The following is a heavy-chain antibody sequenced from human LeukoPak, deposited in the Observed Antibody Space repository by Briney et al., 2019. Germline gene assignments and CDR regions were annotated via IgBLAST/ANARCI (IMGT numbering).Heavy chain of an antibody. CDR1: GYSFTSYW. Sequence: GESLKISCKGSGYSFTSYWISWVRQMPGKGLEWMGRIDPSDSYTDYSTSFQGHVTISADKSISTAYLQWSSLKASDTAMYYCARQLGYYDSAGYYYSLHAFDIWGQGTMVTVSS. V-gene: IGHV5-10-1*01. J-gene: IGHJ3*02. D-gene: IGHD3-22*01. CDR2: IDPSDSYT. CDR3: ARQLGYYDSAGYYYSLHAFDI.